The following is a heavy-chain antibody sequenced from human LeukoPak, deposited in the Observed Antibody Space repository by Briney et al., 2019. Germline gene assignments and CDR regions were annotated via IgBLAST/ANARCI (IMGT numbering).Heavy chain of an antibody. CDR1: GGSISSSSYY. CDR2: IYYSGST. V-gene: IGHV4-39*07. J-gene: IGHJ2*01. D-gene: IGHD5-12*01. Sequence: SETLSLTCTVSGGSISSSSYYWGWIRQPPGKGLEWTGSIYYSGSTYYNPSLKSRVTISVDTSKNQFSLKLSSVTAADTAVYYCARTLVASTYWYFDLWGRGTLVTVSS. CDR3: ARTLVASTYWYFDL.